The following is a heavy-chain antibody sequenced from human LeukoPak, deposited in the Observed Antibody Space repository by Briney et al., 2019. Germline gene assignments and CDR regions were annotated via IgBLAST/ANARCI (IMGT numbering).Heavy chain of an antibody. J-gene: IGHJ4*02. Sequence: GGSLRLSCAASGFTFSNAWMSWVRQAPAKGLEWVGRIKSKTDGGTTDYAAPVKGRFTISRDDSKNTLYLQMNSLKTEDTAVYYGTTDGRFGELFTYWGEGTLVSVFS. D-gene: IGHD3-10*01. CDR3: TTDGRFGELFTY. CDR2: IKSKTDGGTT. V-gene: IGHV3-15*01. CDR1: GFTFSNAW.